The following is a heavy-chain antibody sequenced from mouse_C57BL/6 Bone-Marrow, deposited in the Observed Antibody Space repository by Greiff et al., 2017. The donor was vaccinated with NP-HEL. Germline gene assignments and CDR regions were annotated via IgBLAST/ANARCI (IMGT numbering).Heavy chain of an antibody. CDR2: IDTENGDT. J-gene: IGHJ1*03. V-gene: IGHV14-4*01. CDR3: TTHYYGTYFDV. CDR1: GFNIKDDY. Sequence: VQLQQSGAELVRPGASVKLSCTASGFNIKDDYMHWVKQRPEQGLEWIGWIDTENGDTEYASKFQGKATITADTSSNTAYLQLSSLTSEDTAVYYCTTHYYGTYFDVWGTGTTVTVSS. D-gene: IGHD1-2*01.